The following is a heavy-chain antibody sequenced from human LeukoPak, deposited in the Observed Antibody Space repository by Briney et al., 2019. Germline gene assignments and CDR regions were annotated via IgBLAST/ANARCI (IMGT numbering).Heavy chain of an antibody. V-gene: IGHV3-33*01. CDR3: ARSLPYGTTWYGRSDF. D-gene: IGHD6-13*01. CDR1: GFTFSSYG. J-gene: IGHJ4*02. CDR2: IWYDGSNK. Sequence: PGGSLRLSCAASGFTFSSYGMHWVRQAPGKGLGWVAVIWYDGSNKYYADSVEGRFTISRDNAMNSLYLQMNSLRAEDTAIYYCARSLPYGTTWYGRSDFWGQGTLVTVSS.